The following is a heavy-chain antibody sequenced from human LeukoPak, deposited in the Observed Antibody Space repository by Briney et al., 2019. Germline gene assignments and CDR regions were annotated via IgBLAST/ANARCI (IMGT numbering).Heavy chain of an antibody. J-gene: IGHJ4*02. CDR2: ISTTGDRI. CDR3: ARDSDHVRDY. V-gene: IGHV3-48*03. Sequence: GGSLRLSCAASGFIFSSYQMNWVRQAPGKGLEWISYISTTGDRIQYADSVKGRFSISRDNAKNSLYLQMNSLRAEDTAVYYCARDSDHVRDYWGQGTLVTVSS. D-gene: IGHD3-10*01. CDR1: GFIFSSYQ.